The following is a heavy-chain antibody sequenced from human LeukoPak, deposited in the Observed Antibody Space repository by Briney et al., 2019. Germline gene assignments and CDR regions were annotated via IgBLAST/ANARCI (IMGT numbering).Heavy chain of an antibody. V-gene: IGHV1-24*01. D-gene: IGHD3-22*01. CDR2: FDPEDGEA. CDR1: GYTLTELF. CDR3: AIDPPPGQDVYFDNSGYFRMAY. J-gene: IGHJ4*02. Sequence: ASVKVSCKVSGYTLTELFIHWVRRAPGKRLEWMGSFDPEDGEAIYAQKFQGRVTLTEDTSKDIAYMELSSVRSVDTAVYYCAIDPPPGQDVYFDNSGYFRMAYWGKGTLVTVSS.